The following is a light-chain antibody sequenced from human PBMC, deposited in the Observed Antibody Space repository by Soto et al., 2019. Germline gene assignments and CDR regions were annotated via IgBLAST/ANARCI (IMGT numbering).Light chain of an antibody. CDR3: SSFTSSSTLV. CDR1: SSDVGGYNY. V-gene: IGLV2-14*01. CDR2: EVT. J-gene: IGLJ1*01. Sequence: QSVLTQPASVSGSPGQSITISCTVTSSDVGGYNYVSWYQHHPGKAPKLMIYEVTNRPSGVSNRFSGSKSGNTASLTISGLQAEDEADYYCSSFTSSSTLVFGTGTKVTAL.